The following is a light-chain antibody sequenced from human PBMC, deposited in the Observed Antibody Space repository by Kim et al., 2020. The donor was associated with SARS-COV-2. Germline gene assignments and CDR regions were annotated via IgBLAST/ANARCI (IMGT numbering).Light chain of an antibody. CDR1: SSNSGAGSD. V-gene: IGLV1-40*01. CDR3: QSYDNSLSVWV. CDR2: GNN. J-gene: IGLJ3*02. Sequence: QRVTITCTGSSSNSGAGSDVHWYQQLPGTAPRLLIFGNNNRPSGVPDLFSGSKSGTSASLAITGLQAEDESAYYCQSYDNSLSVWVFGGGTQLTVL.